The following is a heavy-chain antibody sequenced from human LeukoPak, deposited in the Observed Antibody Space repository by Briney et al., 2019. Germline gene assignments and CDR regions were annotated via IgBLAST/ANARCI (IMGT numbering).Heavy chain of an antibody. Sequence: SVKVSCKASGYSFTNYDFNWVRQAAGQGLEWMGGIRPIFGTANYAQKYQGRVTITADESTSTAYMELSSLRSEDTAVYYCATTYYYDRWGRAFDIWGQGTMVTVSS. J-gene: IGHJ3*02. CDR1: GYSFTNYD. CDR2: IRPIFGTA. V-gene: IGHV1-69*13. D-gene: IGHD3-22*01. CDR3: ATTYYYDRWGRAFDI.